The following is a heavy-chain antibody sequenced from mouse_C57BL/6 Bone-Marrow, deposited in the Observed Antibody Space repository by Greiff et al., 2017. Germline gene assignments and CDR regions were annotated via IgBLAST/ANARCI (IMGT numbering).Heavy chain of an antibody. J-gene: IGHJ2*01. CDR2: IHPSDSDA. Sequence: QVQLQQPGAELVQPGPSVTVSCKASGYTFTSYWMHWVKQRPGQGLEWIGRIHPSDSDANYNQKFKGKATLTVNQSSRAAYMQLSRLTSEASAVYCGAIEVWLGRFAYWGQGTPLTVSA. V-gene: IGHV1-74*01. CDR3: AIEVWLGRFAY. D-gene: IGHD2-2*01. CDR1: GYTFTSYW.